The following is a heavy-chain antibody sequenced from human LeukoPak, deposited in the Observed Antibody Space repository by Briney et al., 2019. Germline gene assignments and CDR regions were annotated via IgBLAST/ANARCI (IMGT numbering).Heavy chain of an antibody. Sequence: GGSLRLSCAASGFTFSSYGMHWVRQAPGKGLEWVAVISYDGSNKYYADSVKGRFTISRDNPKNTLYLQMNSLRSEDTAVYYCARVVGLTGYSSSWYSGYYYYMDVWGKGTTVTVSS. V-gene: IGHV3-30*03. J-gene: IGHJ6*03. CDR3: ARVVGLTGYSSSWYSGYYYYMDV. CDR2: ISYDGSNK. D-gene: IGHD6-13*01. CDR1: GFTFSSYG.